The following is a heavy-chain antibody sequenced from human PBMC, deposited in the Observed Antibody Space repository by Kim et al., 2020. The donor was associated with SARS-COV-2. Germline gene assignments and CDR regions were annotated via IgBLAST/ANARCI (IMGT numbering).Heavy chain of an antibody. CDR2: ST. J-gene: IGHJ4*02. V-gene: IGHV1-46*01. CDR3: ARGWGGFDY. Sequence: STSYEQKFQGRVTMTRDTSTSTVYMELSSLRSEDTAVYYCARGWGGFDYWGQGTLVTVSS. D-gene: IGHD7-27*01.